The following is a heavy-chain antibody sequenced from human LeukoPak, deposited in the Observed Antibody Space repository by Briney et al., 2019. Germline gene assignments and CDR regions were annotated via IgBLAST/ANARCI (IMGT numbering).Heavy chain of an antibody. D-gene: IGHD3-22*01. J-gene: IGHJ4*02. CDR1: GGSITITNYY. V-gene: IGHV4-39*07. CDR2: IYYDGST. Sequence: SGTLSLTCTVSGGSITITNYYWGWIRQPPGKGLEWIGNIYYDGSTYYNPSLKSRVTISVDTSKNQFSLKLSSVTAADTAVYYCARDRRLRGCRFDYWGQGTLVTVSS. CDR3: ARDRRLRGCRFDY.